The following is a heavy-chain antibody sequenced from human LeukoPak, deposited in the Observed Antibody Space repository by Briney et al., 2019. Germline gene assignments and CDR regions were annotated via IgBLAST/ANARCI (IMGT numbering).Heavy chain of an antibody. D-gene: IGHD1-26*01. CDR3: TRSAGGTFDC. J-gene: IGHJ4*02. V-gene: IGHV3-73*01. CDR2: TRTKVNSYAT. CDR1: GFTFSGST. Sequence: GGSLRLSCAASGFTFSGSTMHWVRQASGKGLEWVGRTRTKVNSYATAYAASVKGRFTISRDDSKNTAYLQMNSLKTEDTAVYYCTRSAGGTFDCWGQGTLVTVSS.